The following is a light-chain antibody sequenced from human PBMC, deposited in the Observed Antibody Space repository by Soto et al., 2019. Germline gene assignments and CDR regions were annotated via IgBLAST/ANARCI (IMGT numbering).Light chain of an antibody. J-gene: IGLJ1*01. CDR2: GNS. V-gene: IGLV1-40*01. CDR1: SSNIGAGYD. Sequence: VLTQPPSVSGAPGQRVTISCTGSSSNIGAGYDVHWYQQLPGTAPKLLIYGNSNRPSGVPDRFSGSKSGTSASLAITGLQAEDEADYYCQSYDSSLSVNYVFGTGTKLTVL. CDR3: QSYDSSLSVNYV.